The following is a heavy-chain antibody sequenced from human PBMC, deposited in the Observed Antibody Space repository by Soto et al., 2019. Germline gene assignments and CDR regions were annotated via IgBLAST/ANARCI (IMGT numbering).Heavy chain of an antibody. CDR3: VRATARGDD. V-gene: IGHV3-74*01. D-gene: IGHD4-4*01. CDR2: INTDGSST. Sequence: GSLRLSCAASGLTLRGYWMHWVRQAPEKGLSWVSRINTDGSSTKYADSVKGRFTISRDNAKDTLFLQMNGLTVEDTAVYYCVRATARGDDWGPGTLVTVSS. J-gene: IGHJ4*02. CDR1: GLTLRGYW.